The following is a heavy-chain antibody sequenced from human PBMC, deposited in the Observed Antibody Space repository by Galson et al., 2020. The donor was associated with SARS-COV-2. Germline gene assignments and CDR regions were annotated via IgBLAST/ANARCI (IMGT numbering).Heavy chain of an antibody. CDR3: AHISYDILTGYSRYCDY. CDR1: GFSLSTSGVG. V-gene: IGHV2-5*02. J-gene: IGHJ4*02. D-gene: IGHD3-9*01. CDR2: IYWDDDK. Sequence: SGPTLVKPTQTLTLTCTFSGFSLSTSGVGVGWIRQPPGKALEWLALIYWDDDKRYSPSLKSRLTITKDTSKNQVVLTMTNMDPVDTATSYCAHISYDILTGYSRYCDYWGQGTLVTVSS.